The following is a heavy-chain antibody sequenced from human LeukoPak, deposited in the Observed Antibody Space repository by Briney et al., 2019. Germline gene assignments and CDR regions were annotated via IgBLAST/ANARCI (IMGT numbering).Heavy chain of an antibody. CDR1: GDSVSRSDSY. J-gene: IGHJ1*01. CDR2: IYYSGRT. V-gene: IGHV4-39*01. D-gene: IGHD3-22*01. Sequence: SETLSLTCTVFGDSVSRSDSYWDWIRQPSGKGLEWIGTIYYSGRTYYSPSLKSRVTISVDTSNNQFSLNLSSVTAADTALYFCARRRYYDSTGYLNWGQGTLVTVSS. CDR3: ARRRYYDSTGYLN.